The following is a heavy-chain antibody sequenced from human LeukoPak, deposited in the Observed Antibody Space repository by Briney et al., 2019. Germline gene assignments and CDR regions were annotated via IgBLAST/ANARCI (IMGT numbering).Heavy chain of an antibody. CDR3: ARDLEYGYFDY. CDR1: GGSISSYY. J-gene: IGHJ4*02. CDR2: IYYSGST. Sequence: SETLSLTCTVSGGSISSYYWSWIRQPPGKGLEWIGYIYYSGSTNYNPSLKSRVTISVDTSKNQFSLRLSSVTAADTAVYYCARDLEYGYFDYWGQGTLVTVSS. D-gene: IGHD3-3*01. V-gene: IGHV4-59*01.